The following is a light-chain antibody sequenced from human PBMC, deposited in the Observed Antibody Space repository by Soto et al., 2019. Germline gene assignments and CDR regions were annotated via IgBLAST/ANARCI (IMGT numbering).Light chain of an antibody. Sequence: QSVLTQPPSASGTPGQRVTISCSGSSSNIGSNYVYWYQQLPGTAPKLLIYRNNQRPSGVPDRFSGSKSGTSASLAISGLRSEDEADYYCAAWDDSLSVYWVFGGGTQLTV. J-gene: IGLJ3*02. V-gene: IGLV1-47*01. CDR1: SSNIGSNY. CDR3: AAWDDSLSVYWV. CDR2: RNN.